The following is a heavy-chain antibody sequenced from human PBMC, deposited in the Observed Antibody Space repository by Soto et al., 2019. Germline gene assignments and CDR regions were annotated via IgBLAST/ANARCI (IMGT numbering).Heavy chain of an antibody. V-gene: IGHV1-46*01. CDR3: ARDLAAGDH. CDR2: INPASGST. J-gene: IGHJ4*02. D-gene: IGHD6-13*01. Sequence: QGQLGQSGAEVKKPGASVKVSCRTSGYTFTHYYIHWVRQAPGQGLEWLGIINPASGSTNYAQDFQGRVTLTMDTSTTTVYMELSGLRAEDTAIFYCARDLAAGDHWGQGTLVTVSS. CDR1: GYTFTHYY.